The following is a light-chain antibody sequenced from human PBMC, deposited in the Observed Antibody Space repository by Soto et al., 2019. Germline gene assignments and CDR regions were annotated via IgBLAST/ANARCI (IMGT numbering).Light chain of an antibody. J-gene: IGLJ3*02. Sequence: QSALTQPRSVSGSPGQSVTLSCTGTSSDVGGYNYVSWYQQYPGKAPKVMIYDVIKRPSGVPDRFSGSKSGNTASLTVSGLRADDEAVYYCSSYTSSSTLVFGGGTKLTVL. CDR1: SSDVGGYNY. CDR2: DVI. CDR3: SSYTSSSTLV. V-gene: IGLV2-11*01.